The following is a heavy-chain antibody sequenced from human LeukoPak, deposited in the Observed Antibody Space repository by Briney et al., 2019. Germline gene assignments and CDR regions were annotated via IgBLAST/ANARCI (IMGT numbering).Heavy chain of an antibody. CDR1: GYTFTSYY. D-gene: IGHD1-14*01. CDR3: ARVTHYYLDY. J-gene: IGHJ4*02. CDR2: LNPAGGST. Sequence: RASVKVSCKASGYTFTSYYMHWGRQAPGQGLDWMGILNPAGGSTTYAQKFQGRVTMTRDTSTTTVYMELSSLRSEDTAVYYCARVTHYYLDYWGQGTLVTVSS. V-gene: IGHV1-46*01.